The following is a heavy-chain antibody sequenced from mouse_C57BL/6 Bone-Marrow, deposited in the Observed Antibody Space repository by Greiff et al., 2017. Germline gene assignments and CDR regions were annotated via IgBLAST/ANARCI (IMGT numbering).Heavy chain of an antibody. J-gene: IGHJ2*01. CDR2: INPSSGYT. CDR3: ASPCITTVVPLDY. Sequence: QVQLKQSGAELAKPGASVKLSCKASGYTFTSYWMHWVKQRPGQGLEWIGYINPSSGYTKYNQKFKDKATLTADKSSSTAYMQLSSLTSVDSAVYYCASPCITTVVPLDYWGQGTTLTVSS. CDR1: GYTFTSYW. V-gene: IGHV1-7*01. D-gene: IGHD1-1*01.